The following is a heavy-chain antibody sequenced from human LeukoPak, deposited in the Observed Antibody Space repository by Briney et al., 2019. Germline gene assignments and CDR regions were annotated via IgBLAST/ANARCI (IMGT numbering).Heavy chain of an antibody. D-gene: IGHD4-17*01. CDR2: ISGSGGST. Sequence: AGGSLRLSCAASGFTFSSYGVSWVRQAPGKGLEWVSAISGSGGSTYYADSVKGRFTISRDNSKNTLYLQMNSLRAEDTAVYYCAKGGLVTTGLWSPPKEYYYMGVWGKGTTVTISS. V-gene: IGHV3-23*01. J-gene: IGHJ6*03. CDR1: GFTFSSYG. CDR3: AKGGLVTTGLWSPPKEYYYMGV.